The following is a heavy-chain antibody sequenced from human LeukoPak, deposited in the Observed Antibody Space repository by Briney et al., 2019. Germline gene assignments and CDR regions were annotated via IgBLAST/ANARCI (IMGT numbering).Heavy chain of an antibody. V-gene: IGHV1-18*01. CDR2: ISDHNGNP. CDR3: ARDSLLAAPYTDY. Sequence: ASVRVSCKASGYIFSNYGISWARQAPGQGLEWMGWISDHNGNPNYAQKFEGRVTMTTDTSTSTAYMELTSLTSDDTAVYYCARDSLLAAPYTDYWGQGTLVTVSS. J-gene: IGHJ4*02. D-gene: IGHD3-3*02. CDR1: GYIFSNYG.